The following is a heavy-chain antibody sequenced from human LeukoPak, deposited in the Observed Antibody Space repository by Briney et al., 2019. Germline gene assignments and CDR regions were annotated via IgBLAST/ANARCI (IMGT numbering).Heavy chain of an antibody. CDR3: ARNVGGSYGMDV. Sequence: GRSLRLSCVASGFTFSSYDMYWVRQAPGKGLECVAVIWYDGSKKYYADSVKGRFTISRDISKNTLYLQMNSLRAEDTAVFCCARNVGGSYGMDVWGQGTTVTVSS. V-gene: IGHV3-33*01. CDR2: IWYDGSKK. CDR1: GFTFSSYD. J-gene: IGHJ6*02. D-gene: IGHD3-16*01.